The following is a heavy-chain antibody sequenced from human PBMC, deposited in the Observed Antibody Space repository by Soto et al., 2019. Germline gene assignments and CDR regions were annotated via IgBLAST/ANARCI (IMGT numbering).Heavy chain of an antibody. CDR3: ASSHSVEWELPH. CDR1: GGSISSGDYY. J-gene: IGHJ4*02. D-gene: IGHD1-26*01. Sequence: SETLSLTCTVSGGSISSGDYYWSWIRQPPGKGLEWIGYIYYSGSTYYNPSLKSRVTISVDTSKNQFSLKLSSVTAADTAVYYCASSHSVEWELPHWGQGTLVTVSS. V-gene: IGHV4-30-4*01. CDR2: IYYSGST.